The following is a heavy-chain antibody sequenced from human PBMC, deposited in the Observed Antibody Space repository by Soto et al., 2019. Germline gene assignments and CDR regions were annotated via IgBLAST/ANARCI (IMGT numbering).Heavy chain of an antibody. CDR1: GFTFSTYG. Sequence: QVQLVESGGGVVQPGRSLRLSCAASGFTFSTYGIHWVRQAPGKGLEWVAVISHDGTNKYYADSVKVRFTISRDNSRNTLFLQMNSARAEDTAVYFCATGVTSGWYYFDYWGQGTLVTVSS. J-gene: IGHJ4*02. CDR2: ISHDGTNK. D-gene: IGHD6-19*01. CDR3: ATGVTSGWYYFDY. V-gene: IGHV3-30*03.